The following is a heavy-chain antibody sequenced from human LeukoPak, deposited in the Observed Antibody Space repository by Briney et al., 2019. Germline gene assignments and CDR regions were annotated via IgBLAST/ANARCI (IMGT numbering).Heavy chain of an antibody. V-gene: IGHV3-23*01. Sequence: GGSLRLSCAASGFTFSSYAMTWVRQAPEKGLDWVSATSGSGDSTWYADSVKGRFTISRDNSKNTLYLQMNGLRAEDTAAYYCAKSPLSIDWFDPWGQGTLVTVSS. D-gene: IGHD2/OR15-2a*01. CDR2: TSGSGDST. J-gene: IGHJ5*02. CDR3: AKSPLSIDWFDP. CDR1: GFTFSSYA.